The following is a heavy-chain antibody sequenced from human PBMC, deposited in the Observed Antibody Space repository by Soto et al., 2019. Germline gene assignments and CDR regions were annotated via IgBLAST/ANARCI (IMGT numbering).Heavy chain of an antibody. J-gene: IGHJ6*02. CDR2: IYYDGST. V-gene: IGHV4-39*01. CDR1: GASISSSSFY. CDR3: ARHKGGYYSGVDV. D-gene: IGHD3-16*01. Sequence: SETLSLTCTASGASISSSSFYWGWIRQPPGKGLESIANIYYDGSTYYNPSLKSRVTISFDTSKNQFSLKLSSVTAADTAVYYCARHKGGYYSGVDVWGQGTTVTVSS.